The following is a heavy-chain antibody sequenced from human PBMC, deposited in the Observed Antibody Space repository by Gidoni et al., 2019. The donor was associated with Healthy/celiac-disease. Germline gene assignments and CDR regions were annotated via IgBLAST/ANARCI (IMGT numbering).Heavy chain of an antibody. Sequence: SMNWVRQAPGKGLEWVSSISSSSSYIYYADSVKGRFTISRDNAKNSLYLQMNSLRAEDTAVYYCARDESPASPLTMIVQDIWGQGTMVTVSS. D-gene: IGHD3-22*01. CDR3: ARDESPASPLTMIVQDI. CDR1: S. CDR2: ISSSSSYI. V-gene: IGHV3-21*01. J-gene: IGHJ3*02.